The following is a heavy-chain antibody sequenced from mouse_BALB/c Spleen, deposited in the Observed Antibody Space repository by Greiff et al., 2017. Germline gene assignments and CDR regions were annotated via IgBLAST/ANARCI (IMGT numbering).Heavy chain of an antibody. J-gene: IGHJ2*01. CDR1: GYAFTNYL. Sequence: VQLQQSGAELVRPGPSVKVSCKASGYAFTNYLIEWVKQRPGQGLEWIGVINPGSGGTNYNEKFKGKATLTADKSSSTAYMQLSSLTSDDSAVYFCARTDYYGSSYYFDYWGQGTTLTVSS. CDR2: INPGSGGT. D-gene: IGHD1-1*01. CDR3: ARTDYYGSSYYFDY. V-gene: IGHV1-54*01.